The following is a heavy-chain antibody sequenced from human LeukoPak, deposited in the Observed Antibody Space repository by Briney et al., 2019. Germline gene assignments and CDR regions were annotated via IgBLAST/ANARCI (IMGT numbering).Heavy chain of an antibody. CDR2: IRYDGSNK. CDR3: AKDLRYCSSTSCYNGY. J-gene: IGHJ4*02. D-gene: IGHD2-2*02. Sequence: PGGSLRLSCAASGFTFSSYGMHWVRQAPGKGLEWVAFIRYDGSNKYYADSVKGRFTISRDNSKNTLYLQMNSLRAEDTAVYYCAKDLRYCSSTSCYNGYWGQGTLVTVSS. V-gene: IGHV3-30*02. CDR1: GFTFSSYG.